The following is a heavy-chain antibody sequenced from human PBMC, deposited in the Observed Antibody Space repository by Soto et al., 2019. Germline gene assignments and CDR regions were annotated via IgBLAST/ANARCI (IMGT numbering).Heavy chain of an antibody. Sequence: PGGSLRLSCAASGFPFSSYAMSWVRQAPGKGLEWVSAISGSGGSTYYADSVKGRFTISRDNSKNTLYLQMNSLRAEDTAVYYCAKDSRFLEWFHWFDPWGQGTLVTVSS. J-gene: IGHJ5*02. V-gene: IGHV3-23*01. CDR2: ISGSGGST. CDR1: GFPFSSYA. CDR3: AKDSRFLEWFHWFDP. D-gene: IGHD3-3*01.